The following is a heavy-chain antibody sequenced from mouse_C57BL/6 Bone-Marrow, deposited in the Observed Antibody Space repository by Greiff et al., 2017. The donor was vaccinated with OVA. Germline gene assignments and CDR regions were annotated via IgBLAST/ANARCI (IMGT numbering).Heavy chain of an antibody. Sequence: EVQLVESGGGLVKPGGSLKLSCAASGFTFSSYAMSWVRQTPEKRLEWVATISDGGSYTYYPDNVKGRFTISRDNAKNNLYLQMRHLKSEDTAMYYCTRVVYYDPSFAYWGQGTLVTVSA. J-gene: IGHJ3*01. CDR1: GFTFSSYA. CDR3: TRVVYYDPSFAY. V-gene: IGHV5-4*01. D-gene: IGHD2-4*01. CDR2: ISDGGSYT.